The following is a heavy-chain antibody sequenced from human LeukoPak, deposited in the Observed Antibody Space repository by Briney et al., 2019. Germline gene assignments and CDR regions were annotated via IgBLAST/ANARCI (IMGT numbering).Heavy chain of an antibody. CDR1: GGSISSYY. Sequence: SETLSLTCTVSGGSISSYYWSWIRQPPGKGLEWIGYIYYSGSTNYNPSLKSRVTISVDTSKNQFSLKLSSVTAADTAVYYCARDGLYDYVWGWVDYWGQGTLVTVSS. V-gene: IGHV4-59*12. CDR3: ARDGLYDYVWGWVDY. CDR2: IYYSGST. J-gene: IGHJ4*02. D-gene: IGHD3-16*01.